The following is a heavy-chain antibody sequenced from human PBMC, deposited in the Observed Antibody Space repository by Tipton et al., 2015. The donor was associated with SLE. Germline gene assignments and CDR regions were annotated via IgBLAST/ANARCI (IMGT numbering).Heavy chain of an antibody. CDR2: ISWDGGST. V-gene: IGHV3-43D*04. CDR1: GFTFDEYA. CDR3: AKGRGSSWLNWFDP. Sequence: SLRLSCAASGFTFDEYAMHWVRQAPGKGLEWVSLISWDGGSTYYADSVKGRFTISRDNSKNSLYLQMNSLRAEDTAAYYCAKGRGSSWLNWFDPWGQGTLVTVSS. D-gene: IGHD6-13*01. J-gene: IGHJ5*02.